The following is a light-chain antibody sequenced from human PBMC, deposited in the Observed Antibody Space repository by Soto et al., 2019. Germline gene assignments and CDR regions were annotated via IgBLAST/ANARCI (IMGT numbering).Light chain of an antibody. CDR1: SSNIGSNT. J-gene: IGLJ2*01. CDR3: AAWDDSLNGPV. V-gene: IGLV1-44*01. CDR2: SDN. Sequence: QSVLTQAPSASGTPGQRVTISCSGSSSNIGSNTVNWYQQLPGTAPKLLIYSDNQRPSGVPDRFSGSKSGTSASLAISGPQSEDEADYYCAAWDDSLNGPVFGGGTKLTVL.